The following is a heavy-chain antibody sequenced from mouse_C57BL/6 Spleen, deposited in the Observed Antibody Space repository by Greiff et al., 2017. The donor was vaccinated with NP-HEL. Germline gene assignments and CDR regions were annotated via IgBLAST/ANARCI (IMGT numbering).Heavy chain of an antibody. CDR2: ISSGGSYT. D-gene: IGHD1-1*01. CDR3: ARKHYGSSYDWYFDV. J-gene: IGHJ1*03. V-gene: IGHV5-6*01. Sequence: EVQRVESGGDLVKPGGSLKLSCAASGFTFSSYGMSWVRQTPDKRLEWVATISSGGSYTYYPDSVKGRFTISRDNAKNTLYLQMSSLKSEDTAMYYCARKHYGSSYDWYFDVWGTRTTVTVSS. CDR1: GFTFSSYG.